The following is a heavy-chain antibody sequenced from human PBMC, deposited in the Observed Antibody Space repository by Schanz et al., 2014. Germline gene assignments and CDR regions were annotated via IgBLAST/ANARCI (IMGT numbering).Heavy chain of an antibody. CDR3: AKELRPGTERPRGNFDY. Sequence: EVQVLESGGGLVQPGGSLRLSCAASGFTFSGYWMSWVRQAPGKGLEWVSTIRTSASDTFYADSVKGRFTISRDNSQNTLYLQMISLGVDDTAVYYCAKELRPGTERPRGNFDYWGQGTLVTVSS. CDR1: GFTFSGYW. V-gene: IGHV3-23*01. D-gene: IGHD6-13*01. J-gene: IGHJ4*02. CDR2: IRTSASDT.